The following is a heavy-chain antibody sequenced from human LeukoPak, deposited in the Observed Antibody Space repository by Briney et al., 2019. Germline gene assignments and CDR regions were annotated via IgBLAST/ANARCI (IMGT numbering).Heavy chain of an antibody. CDR3: ARAYWYYDYVWGRSYGMDV. CDR1: GFTFSSYA. Sequence: QAGGSLRLSCAASGFTFSSYAMSWVRQAPGKGLEWVSAISGSGGSTYYADSVKGRFTISRDNSKNTLYLQMNSLRAEDTAVYYCARAYWYYDYVWGRSYGMDVWGQGTTVTVSS. D-gene: IGHD3-16*01. V-gene: IGHV3-23*01. J-gene: IGHJ6*02. CDR2: ISGSGGST.